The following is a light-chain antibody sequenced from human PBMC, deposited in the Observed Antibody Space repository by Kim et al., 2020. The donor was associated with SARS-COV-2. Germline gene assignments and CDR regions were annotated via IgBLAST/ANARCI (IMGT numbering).Light chain of an antibody. CDR2: RND. V-gene: IGLV1-47*01. CDR1: RANIGNNF. Sequence: GQTVTISVSRSRANIGNNFVFWYRQLPGAAPRLLMYRNDQRPSGVPDRISGSKSGTSASLAISDLRSEDEADYFCASWDDTLNSQLFGGGTKVTVL. CDR3: ASWDDTLNSQL. J-gene: IGLJ3*02.